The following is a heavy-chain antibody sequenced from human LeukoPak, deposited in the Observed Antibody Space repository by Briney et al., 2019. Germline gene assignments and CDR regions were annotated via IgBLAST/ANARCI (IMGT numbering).Heavy chain of an antibody. CDR2: IYHSGST. V-gene: IGHV4-4*02. J-gene: IGHJ4*02. D-gene: IGHD3-22*01. Sequence: SGTLSLTCAVSGGSISSSNWWSWVRQPPGKGLEWIGEIYHSGSTNYNPSLKSRVTISVDKSKNQFSLKLSSVTAADTAVYYCARASLGYYDSSGHFDYWGQGTLVTVSS. CDR1: GGSISSSNW. CDR3: ARASLGYYDSSGHFDY.